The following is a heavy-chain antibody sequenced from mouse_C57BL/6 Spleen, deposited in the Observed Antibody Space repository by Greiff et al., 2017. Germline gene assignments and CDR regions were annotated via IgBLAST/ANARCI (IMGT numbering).Heavy chain of an antibody. J-gene: IGHJ4*01. CDR2: ISSGGDYI. V-gene: IGHV5-9-1*02. D-gene: IGHD1-1*01. Sequence: EVKLVESGEGLVKPGGSLKLSCAASGFTFSSYAMSWVRQTPEKRLEWVAYISSGGDYIYYADTVKGRFTISRDNARNTLYLQMSSLKSEYTAMYYCTRDRMTTVVATDYAMDYWGQGTSVTVSS. CDR3: TRDRMTTVVATDYAMDY. CDR1: GFTFSSYA.